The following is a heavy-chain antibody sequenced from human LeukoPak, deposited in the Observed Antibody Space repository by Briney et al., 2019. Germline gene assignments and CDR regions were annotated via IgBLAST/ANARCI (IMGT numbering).Heavy chain of an antibody. Sequence: SETLSLTCTVSGGSISSGSYYWSWIRQPAGKGLEWIGRIYTSGSTNYNPSLKSRVTISVDTSKNQFSLKLSSVTAADTAVYYCARGEYYYDSRPFDYWGQGTLVTVSS. CDR2: IYTSGST. J-gene: IGHJ4*02. CDR1: GGSISSGSYY. V-gene: IGHV4-61*02. CDR3: ARGEYYYDSRPFDY. D-gene: IGHD3-22*01.